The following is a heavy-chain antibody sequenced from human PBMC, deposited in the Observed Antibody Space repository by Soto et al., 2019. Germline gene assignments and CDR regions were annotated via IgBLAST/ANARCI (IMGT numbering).Heavy chain of an antibody. CDR3: AKCSLEHIVVVTAIPYFDY. Sequence: PGGSLRLSCAASGFTFSSYAMSWVRQAPGKGLEWVSAISGSGGSTYYADSVKGRFTISRDNSKNTLYLQTNSLRAEDTAVYYCAKCSLEHIVVVTAIPYFDYWGQGTLVTVSS. CDR2: ISGSGGST. V-gene: IGHV3-23*01. J-gene: IGHJ4*02. CDR1: GFTFSSYA. D-gene: IGHD2-21*02.